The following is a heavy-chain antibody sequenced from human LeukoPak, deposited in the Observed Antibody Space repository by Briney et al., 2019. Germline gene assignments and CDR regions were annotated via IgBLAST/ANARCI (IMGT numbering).Heavy chain of an antibody. J-gene: IGHJ4*02. Sequence: ASVKVSCKASGYTFTGYFMHWVRQATGQGLDWMGWINPNSGGTNYAQKFQGWVTMTRDTSISTAYMELSRLRSDDTAVYYCATGTFGVVIRDYWGQGTLVTVSS. CDR1: GYTFTGYF. V-gene: IGHV1-2*04. D-gene: IGHD3-3*01. CDR2: INPNSGGT. CDR3: ATGTFGVVIRDY.